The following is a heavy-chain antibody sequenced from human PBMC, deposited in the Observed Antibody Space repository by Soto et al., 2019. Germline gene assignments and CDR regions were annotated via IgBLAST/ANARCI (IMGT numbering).Heavy chain of an antibody. CDR1: GYSFTGYY. D-gene: IGHD2-8*02. CDR2: INPDSGAT. V-gene: IGHV1-2*02. J-gene: IGHJ4*02. CDR3: ARGDYGTGGYPFPYFDY. Sequence: HEHLVQSGAEVKRPGASLKVSCKASGYSFTGYYIHWVRQAPGQGLEWMGWINPDSGATNYAQNFQGRVTLTSDTSISTASIDLTSLTSVDTAVYYCARGDYGTGGYPFPYFDYWGQGTLVIVSS.